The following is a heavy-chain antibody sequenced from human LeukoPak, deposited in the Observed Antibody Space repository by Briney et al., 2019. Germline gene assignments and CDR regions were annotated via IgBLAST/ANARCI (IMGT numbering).Heavy chain of an antibody. CDR3: AKTPTALVRGGYYFDS. Sequence: SETLSLTCAVYGGSFSDYYWNWIRQPPGKGLKWIGEINHSGSTNYNPSLKTRVSISVDTSKNQFSLKLNSVTAADTAVYFRAKTPTALVRGGYYFDSWGQGTLVTVSS. D-gene: IGHD6-6*01. V-gene: IGHV4-34*01. CDR1: GGSFSDYY. J-gene: IGHJ4*02. CDR2: INHSGST.